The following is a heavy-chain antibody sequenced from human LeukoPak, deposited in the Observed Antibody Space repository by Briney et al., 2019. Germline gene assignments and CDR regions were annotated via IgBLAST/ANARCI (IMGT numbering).Heavy chain of an antibody. CDR3: ARRRPYSNASQYYYYYMDV. CDR1: GFTLSSYW. D-gene: IGHD4-11*01. Sequence: GGSLRLSCAASGFTLSSYWMSWVRQAPGKGLEWVANIKQDGSEKYYVDSVKGRFTISRDNAKNSLYLQMNSLRAEDTAVYYCARRRPYSNASQYYYYYMDVWGKGTTVTVSS. J-gene: IGHJ6*03. CDR2: IKQDGSEK. V-gene: IGHV3-7*01.